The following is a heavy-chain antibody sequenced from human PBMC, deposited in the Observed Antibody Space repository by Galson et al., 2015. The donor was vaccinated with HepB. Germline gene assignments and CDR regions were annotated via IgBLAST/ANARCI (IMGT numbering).Heavy chain of an antibody. Sequence: QSGAEVKKPGESLRISCKASGYIFTNYRITWVRQMPGKGLEWMGRIDPSDSYTKYSPSFQDHVTISVDKSITTAFLQWSSLKAADTAMYYCVRGRTWFDPWGQGTLVTVSS. V-gene: IGHV5-10-1*01. CDR3: VRGRTWFDP. CDR2: IDPSDSYT. J-gene: IGHJ5*02. CDR1: GYIFTNYR.